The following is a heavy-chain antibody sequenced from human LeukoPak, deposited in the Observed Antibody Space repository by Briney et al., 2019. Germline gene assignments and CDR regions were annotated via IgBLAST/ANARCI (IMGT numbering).Heavy chain of an antibody. CDR1: GFTFRSYW. CDR3: AKDVPEHSSLLLQDFGGFDY. Sequence: GGSLRLSCTVSGFTFRSYWMSWIRQAPGKGLEWVANIKQDGGQIYYVDSVKGRFTISRDNAKNSLFLQMNSLRAEDTAVYYCAKDVPEHSSLLLQDFGGFDYWGQGTLVTVSS. D-gene: IGHD6-6*01. J-gene: IGHJ4*02. V-gene: IGHV3-7*01. CDR2: IKQDGGQI.